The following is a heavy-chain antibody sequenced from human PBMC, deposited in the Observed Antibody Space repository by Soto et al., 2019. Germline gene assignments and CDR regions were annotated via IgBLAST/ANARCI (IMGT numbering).Heavy chain of an antibody. CDR1: GGSISSYY. V-gene: IGHV4-59*01. Sequence: SETLSLTCTVSGGSISSYYWSWIRQPPGKGLEWIGYIYYSGSTNYNPSLKSRVTTSVDTSKNQFSLKLSSVTAADTAVYYCARAYYDPNDAFDIWGQGTMVTVSS. D-gene: IGHD3-3*01. CDR3: ARAYYDPNDAFDI. J-gene: IGHJ3*02. CDR2: IYYSGST.